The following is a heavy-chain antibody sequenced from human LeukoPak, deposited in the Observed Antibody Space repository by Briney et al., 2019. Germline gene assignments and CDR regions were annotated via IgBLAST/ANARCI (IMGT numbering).Heavy chain of an antibody. CDR2: IWYDGSNK. Sequence: GGSLRLSCAASGFTFSSYGMHWVRQAPGKGLEWVAVIWYDGSNKYYADSVKGRFTISRDNSKNTLYLQMNSLRAEDTAVYYCARDRAVAGIYYYYGMDVWGQGTTVIVSS. D-gene: IGHD6-19*01. V-gene: IGHV3-33*01. CDR1: GFTFSSYG. CDR3: ARDRAVAGIYYYYGMDV. J-gene: IGHJ6*02.